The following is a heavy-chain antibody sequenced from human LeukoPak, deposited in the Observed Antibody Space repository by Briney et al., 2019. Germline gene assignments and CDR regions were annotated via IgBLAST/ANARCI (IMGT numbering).Heavy chain of an antibody. D-gene: IGHD1-26*01. CDR2: IKRDGSLT. J-gene: IGHJ3*02. CDR1: RLTFTNYG. Sequence: GGSLRLSCVVSRLTFTNYGMHWARQAPGKGLEWVANIKRDGSLTHYVDSVKGRFTISRDNAKNSLYLQMNSLRVDDSAVYYFAGDQSPQIDGIYYDAFDIWGQGTMVTVAS. CDR3: AGDQSPQIDGIYYDAFDI. V-gene: IGHV3-7*01.